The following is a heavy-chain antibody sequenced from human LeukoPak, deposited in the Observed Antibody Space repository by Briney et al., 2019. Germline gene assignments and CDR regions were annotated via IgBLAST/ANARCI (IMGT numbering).Heavy chain of an antibody. J-gene: IGHJ4*02. CDR3: ASSAGYRSDWRLDY. CDR1: GFTFSSFE. V-gene: IGHV3-48*03. Sequence: GGSLRLSCAASGFTFSSFELNWVRQAPGKGLEWVSYMGSSGSTIYYADSVKGRFTISRDNAKNSLYLQMNSLRAEDTAVYYCASSAGYRSDWRLDYWGQGTLVTVSS. D-gene: IGHD6-19*01. CDR2: MGSSGSTI.